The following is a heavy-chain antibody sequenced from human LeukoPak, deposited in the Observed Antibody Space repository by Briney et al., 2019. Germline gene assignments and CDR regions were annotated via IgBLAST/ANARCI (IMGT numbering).Heavy chain of an antibody. CDR2: ISSSSSYI. J-gene: IGHJ4*02. V-gene: IGHV3-21*01. D-gene: IGHD2-15*01. Sequence: PGGSLRLSCAASGFTFSTYAVNWVRQAPGKGLEWVSSISSSSSYIYYADSVKGRFTISRDNAKNSLYLQMNSLRAEDTAVYYCARDQDSGSRRGYWGQGTLVTVSS. CDR1: GFTFSTYA. CDR3: ARDQDSGSRRGY.